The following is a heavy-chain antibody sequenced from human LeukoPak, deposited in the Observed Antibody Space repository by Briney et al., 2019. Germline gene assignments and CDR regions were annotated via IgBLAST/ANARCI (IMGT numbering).Heavy chain of an antibody. CDR3: ARGEGARDGYNYEGPFYFDY. Sequence: PSETLSLTCAVYGGSFSGYYWSWIRQPPGKGLEWIGEINHSGSTNYNPSLKSRVTISIDTSKNQFSLKLKSMTAADTAVYYCARGEGARDGYNYEGPFYFDYWGQGTLVTVSS. J-gene: IGHJ4*02. CDR1: GGSFSGYY. V-gene: IGHV4-34*01. CDR2: INHSGST. D-gene: IGHD5-24*01.